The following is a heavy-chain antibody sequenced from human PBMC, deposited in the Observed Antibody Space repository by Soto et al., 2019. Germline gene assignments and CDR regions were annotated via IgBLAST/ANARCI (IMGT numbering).Heavy chain of an antibody. J-gene: IGHJ4*02. CDR2: INPNSGGT. Sequence: ASVKVSCKASGYTFSDYYIHWVRQAPGQGLEWMGWINPNSGGTNYAPKFQGGVTMTRDTSMTTAYMELSRLRSGDTAVYYCAREPATAKPEGVDFWGQGSLVTFSS. CDR3: AREPATAKPEGVDF. D-gene: IGHD1-1*01. CDR1: GYTFSDYY. V-gene: IGHV1-2*02.